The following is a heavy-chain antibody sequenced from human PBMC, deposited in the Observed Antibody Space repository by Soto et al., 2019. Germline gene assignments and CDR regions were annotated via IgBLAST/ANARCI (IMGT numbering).Heavy chain of an antibody. CDR1: GYTFTSYA. CDR3: ARDLEYSSSFAFDI. V-gene: IGHV1-3*01. J-gene: IGHJ3*02. CDR2: INAGNGNT. Sequence: QVQLVQSGAEVKKPGASVKVSCKASGYTFTSYAMHWVRQAPGQRLEWMGWINAGNGNTKYSQKFQGRVTITRDTSASTAYMELSSLRSEDTAVYYCARDLEYSSSFAFDIWGQGAMVTVSS. D-gene: IGHD6-6*01.